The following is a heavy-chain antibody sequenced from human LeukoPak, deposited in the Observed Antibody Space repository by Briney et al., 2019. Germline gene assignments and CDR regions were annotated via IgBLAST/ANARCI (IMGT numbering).Heavy chain of an antibody. Sequence: PGGSLRLSCAASGFTFADYGMSWVRQAPGKGLEWVSVIYSGGSTYYADSVKGRFTISRDNSKNTLYLQMNSLRAEDTAVYYCAKRDYWGQGTLVTVSS. CDR1: GFTFADYG. J-gene: IGHJ4*02. V-gene: IGHV3-23*03. CDR2: IYSGGST. CDR3: AKRDY.